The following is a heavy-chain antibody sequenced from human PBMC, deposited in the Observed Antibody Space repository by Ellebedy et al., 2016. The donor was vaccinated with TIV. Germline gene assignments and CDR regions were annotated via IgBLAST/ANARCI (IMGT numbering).Heavy chain of an antibody. CDR2: IKQDGSEK. CDR1: GFTFSSYW. CDR3: ASHVDTSMSY. Sequence: GESLKISCAASGFTFSSYWMNWVRQAPGKGLEWVANIKQDGSEKHYVDSVKGRFTISRDNAKNSLYLQMNSLRAEDTALYYCASHVDTSMSYWGQGTLVTVSS. D-gene: IGHD5-18*01. J-gene: IGHJ4*02. V-gene: IGHV3-7*01.